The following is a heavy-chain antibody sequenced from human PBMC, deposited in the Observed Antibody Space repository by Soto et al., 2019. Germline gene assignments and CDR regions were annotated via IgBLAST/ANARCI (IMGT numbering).Heavy chain of an antibody. CDR1: GFTFSSYG. CDR2: ISYDGSNK. Sequence: VQLVESGGGVVQPGRSLRLSCAASGFTFSSYGMHWVRQAPGKGLEWVAVISYDGSNKYYADSVKGRFTISRDNSKNTLYLQMNSLRAEDTAVYYCAKDGVVEMATMIFDYWGQGTLVTVSS. V-gene: IGHV3-30*18. CDR3: AKDGVVEMATMIFDY. D-gene: IGHD2-2*01. J-gene: IGHJ4*02.